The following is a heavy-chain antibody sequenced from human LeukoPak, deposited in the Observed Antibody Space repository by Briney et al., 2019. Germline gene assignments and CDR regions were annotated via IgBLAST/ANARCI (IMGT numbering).Heavy chain of an antibody. V-gene: IGHV1-46*01. D-gene: IGHD3-9*01. Sequence: ASVKVSCKASGYTFTSYYMHWVRQAPGQGLEWMGIINPSGGSTSYAQKFQGRVTMTRDTSISTAYMEPSRLRSDDTAVYYCASALRYFDWLKVDAFDIWGQGTMVTVSS. CDR2: INPSGGST. J-gene: IGHJ3*02. CDR3: ASALRYFDWLKVDAFDI. CDR1: GYTFTSYY.